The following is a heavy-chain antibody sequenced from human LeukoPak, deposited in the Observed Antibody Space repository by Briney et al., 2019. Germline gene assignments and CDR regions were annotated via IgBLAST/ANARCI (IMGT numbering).Heavy chain of an antibody. D-gene: IGHD5-18*01. CDR2: IYYSGST. CDR1: GGSFRGYY. Sequence: SETLSLTCAVYGGSFRGYYWSWIWQPPGKGLEWNGYIYYSGSTNYNPSLKSRVTISVDTSKNQFSLKLSSVTAADTAVYYCAGSYSYGYRYWGQGTLVTVSS. J-gene: IGHJ4*02. CDR3: AGSYSYGYRY. V-gene: IGHV4-59*01.